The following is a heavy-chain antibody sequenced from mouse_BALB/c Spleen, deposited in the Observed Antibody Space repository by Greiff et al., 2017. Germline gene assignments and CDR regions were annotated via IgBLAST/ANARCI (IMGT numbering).Heavy chain of an antibody. CDR2: ISSGVSTI. J-gene: IGHJ2*01. CDR3: ARSRYFDY. Sequence: EVKLVESGGGLVQPGGSRKLSCAASGFTFSSFGMHWVRQAPEKGLEWVAYISSGVSTIYYADTVKGRFTISRDNPKNTLFLQMTSLRSEDTAMYYCARSRYFDYFAQLPTLTVSS. CDR1: GFTFSSFG. V-gene: IGHV5-17*02. D-gene: IGHD3-3*01.